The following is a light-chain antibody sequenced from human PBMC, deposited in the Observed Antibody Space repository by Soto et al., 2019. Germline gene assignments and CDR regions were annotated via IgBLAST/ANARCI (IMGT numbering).Light chain of an antibody. CDR3: SSYTVSTPVV. V-gene: IGLV2-14*01. CDR1: SSDVGGYNY. J-gene: IGLJ3*02. CDR2: EVS. Sequence: QSVLTQPASVSGSPGQSITISCTGTSSDVGGYNYVSWYQQHPGKAPRLMMYEVSNRPSGVSNRFSGSKSGNTASLTISGLQAEDEADYYCSSYTVSTPVVFGGGTKLTVL.